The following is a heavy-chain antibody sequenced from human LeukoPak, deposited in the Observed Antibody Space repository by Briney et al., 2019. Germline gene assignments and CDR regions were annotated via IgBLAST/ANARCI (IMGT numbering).Heavy chain of an antibody. Sequence: SETLSLTCAVDGGSFSGYYCSWIRQPPGKWLEWIGEINHIGSTNYNPSLKSRVTISVDTSTNQFSLKLSSVTAADTAVYYCARGLNTMIVVRGPKAYYFDSWGQGTLVTVSS. CDR3: ARGLNTMIVVRGPKAYYFDS. D-gene: IGHD3-22*01. CDR2: INHIGST. J-gene: IGHJ4*02. V-gene: IGHV4-34*01. CDR1: GGSFSGYY.